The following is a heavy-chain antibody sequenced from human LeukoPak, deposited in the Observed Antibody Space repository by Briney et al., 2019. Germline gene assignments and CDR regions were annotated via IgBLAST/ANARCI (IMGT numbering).Heavy chain of an antibody. CDR2: VSYDGSDE. J-gene: IGHJ4*02. Sequence: GGSLRLSCAASGFTFSSYSMNWVRQAPGKGLEWVAVVSYDGSDEYYADSVKGRFTISRDNSKNTLYLQMNSLRAEDTAVYYCARGGPVYFAYWGQGTLVTVSS. CDR3: ARGGPVYFAY. V-gene: IGHV3-30*03. CDR1: GFTFSSYS.